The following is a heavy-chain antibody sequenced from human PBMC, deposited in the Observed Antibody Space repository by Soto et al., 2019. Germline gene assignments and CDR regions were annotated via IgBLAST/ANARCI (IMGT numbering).Heavy chain of an antibody. CDR2: ISAYNGNT. D-gene: IGHD3-22*01. CDR1: GYTFTSYG. J-gene: IGHJ6*02. CDR3: ARVRYYYDSSGYYYVNYYYYGMDV. Sequence: QVQLVQSGAEVKKPGASVKVSCKASGYTFTSYGISWVRQAPGQGLEWMGWISAYNGNTNYAQKLQGRVTKTTDTSTSTAYMELRSLRSDDTAVYYCARVRYYYDSSGYYYVNYYYYGMDVWGQGTTVTVSS. V-gene: IGHV1-18*01.